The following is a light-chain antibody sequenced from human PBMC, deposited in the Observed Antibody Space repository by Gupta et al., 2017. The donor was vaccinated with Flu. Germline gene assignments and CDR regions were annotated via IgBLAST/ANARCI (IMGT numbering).Light chain of an antibody. Sequence: PSSLSASVGDRVTIACLASQSIDGYVNWYQQKPGKAPKLLIFGASTLQSGVPSRFSGNDSGTDSTLTISRLQPEDFAIYYCQQSDSGPYTFGQGTKVEI. CDR1: QSIDGY. V-gene: IGKV1-39*01. CDR3: QQSDSGPYT. J-gene: IGKJ2*01. CDR2: GAS.